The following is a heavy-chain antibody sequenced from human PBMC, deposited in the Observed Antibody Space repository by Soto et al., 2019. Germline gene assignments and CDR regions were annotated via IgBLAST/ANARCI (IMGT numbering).Heavy chain of an antibody. Sequence: QVQLVQSGAEVKKPGSSVKVSCKASGGTFSSYAISWVRQAPGQGLEWMGEIIPIFGTANYAQKFQGRVTITGDESTSTAYMELSSLRCEDTAVYYCARDGGPSSGYYPYWFDPWGRGTLVTVSS. D-gene: IGHD3-22*01. V-gene: IGHV1-69*12. CDR2: IIPIFGTA. J-gene: IGHJ5*02. CDR1: GGTFSSYA. CDR3: ARDGGPSSGYYPYWFDP.